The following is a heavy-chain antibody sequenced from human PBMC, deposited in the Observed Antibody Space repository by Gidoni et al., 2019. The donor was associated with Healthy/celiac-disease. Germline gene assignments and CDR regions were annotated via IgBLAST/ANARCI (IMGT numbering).Heavy chain of an antibody. CDR2: INWNGGST. D-gene: IGHD3-10*01. J-gene: IGHJ5*02. Sequence: EVQLVESGGGVVRPGGSLRLSCPASGFPFDDYGMSWVRQAPGKGLEWVSGINWNGGSTGYADSVKGRFTISRDNAKNSLYLQMNSLRAEDTALYYCARDLGPPGSGELNWFDPWGQGTLVTVSS. CDR1: GFPFDDYG. V-gene: IGHV3-20*04. CDR3: ARDLGPPGSGELNWFDP.